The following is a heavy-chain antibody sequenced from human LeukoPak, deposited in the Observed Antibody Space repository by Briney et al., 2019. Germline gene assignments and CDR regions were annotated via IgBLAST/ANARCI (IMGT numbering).Heavy chain of an antibody. CDR3: AKTLRSGDWYFDY. J-gene: IGHJ4*02. D-gene: IGHD2-21*02. CDR2: ISVTGSST. Sequence: GGSLRLSCVASGFSFNTYAMSWLRQAPGQGLEWVSTISVTGSSTYYVDSVKGRFTTSRDNSKNTLYLQMNGLRVEDTAVYYCAKTLRSGDWYFDYWGQGTLVTVSS. V-gene: IGHV3-23*01. CDR1: GFSFNTYA.